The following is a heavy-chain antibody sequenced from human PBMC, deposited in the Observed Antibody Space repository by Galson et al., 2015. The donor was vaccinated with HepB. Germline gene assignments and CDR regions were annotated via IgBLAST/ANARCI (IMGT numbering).Heavy chain of an antibody. J-gene: IGHJ4*02. V-gene: IGHV3-15*01. Sequence: SLRLSCAASGLTFRNAWMNWVRQAPGKGLEWVGRIRSKTDGGTTDYGVPVKDRFTISRDDSKNTLYLQMNSLKTEDTAVYSCTAESSGGFHYWGQGTLVTVSS. D-gene: IGHD6-19*01. CDR2: IRSKTDGGTT. CDR1: GLTFRNAW. CDR3: TAESSGGFHY.